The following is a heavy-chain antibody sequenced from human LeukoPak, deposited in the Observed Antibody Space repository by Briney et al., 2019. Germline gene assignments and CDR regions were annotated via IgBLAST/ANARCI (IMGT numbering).Heavy chain of an antibody. J-gene: IGHJ6*03. V-gene: IGHV3-21*01. Sequence: PGGSLRLSCAASGFTFSSYSMNWVRQAPGKGLEWVSSISSSSSYIYYADSVKGRFTISRDNAKNSLYLQMNSRRAEDTAVYYCARDKDVGVAGKVWYYCYMYVCGKGTTVTVSS. CDR3: ARDKDVGVAGKVWYYCYMYV. CDR2: ISSSSSYI. CDR1: GFTFSSYS. D-gene: IGHD6-19*01.